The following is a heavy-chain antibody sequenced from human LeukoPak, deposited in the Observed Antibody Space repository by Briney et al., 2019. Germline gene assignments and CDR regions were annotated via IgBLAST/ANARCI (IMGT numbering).Heavy chain of an antibody. V-gene: IGHV4-39*07. D-gene: IGHD3-10*01. Sequence: SETLSLTCTVSGGSISSSSYYWGWIRQPPGKGLEWIGSIYYSGSTYYNPSLKSRVTISVDTSKNQFSLKLSSATAADTAVYYCARTNVLLWFGEFTYYFDYWGQGTLVTVSS. J-gene: IGHJ4*02. CDR1: GGSISSSSYY. CDR3: ARTNVLLWFGEFTYYFDY. CDR2: IYYSGST.